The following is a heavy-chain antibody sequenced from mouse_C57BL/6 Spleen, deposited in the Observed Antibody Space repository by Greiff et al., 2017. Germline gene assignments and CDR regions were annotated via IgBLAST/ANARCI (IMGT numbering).Heavy chain of an antibody. CDR2: INPNNGGT. D-gene: IGHD2-4*01. J-gene: IGHJ3*01. CDR3: ARRADYDRTWFAY. V-gene: IGHV1-18*01. CDR1: GYTFTDYN. Sequence: VQLQQSGPELVKPGASVKIPCKASGYTFTDYNMDWVKQSHGKSLEWIGDINPNNGGTIYTQKFKGKATLTVDKSSSTAYMELRSLTSEDTAVYYCARRADYDRTWFAYWGQGTLVTVSA.